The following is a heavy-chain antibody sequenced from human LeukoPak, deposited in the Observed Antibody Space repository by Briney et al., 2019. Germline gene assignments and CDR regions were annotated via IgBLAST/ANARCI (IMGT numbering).Heavy chain of an antibody. D-gene: IGHD3-10*01. Sequence: GGSLRLSCAASGFTVRNNYMSWVRQAPGKGLEWVSVIYSGGSTYYTDSVKGRFSISRDESKNMLYLQMNSLRTEDTAMYYCTTEMVRDIVILNWFDPWGQGTLVTVSS. CDR3: TTEMVRDIVILNWFDP. J-gene: IGHJ5*02. CDR1: GFTVRNNY. V-gene: IGHV3-66*01. CDR2: IYSGGST.